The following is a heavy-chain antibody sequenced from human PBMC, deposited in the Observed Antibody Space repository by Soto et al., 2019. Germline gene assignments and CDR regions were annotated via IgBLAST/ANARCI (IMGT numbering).Heavy chain of an antibody. CDR1: GGSISSYY. CDR3: ARSSIKPQVFMYPFDY. D-gene: IGHD3-3*01. V-gene: IGHV4-39*01. Sequence: SETLSLTCTVSGGSISSYYWGWIRQPPGKGLEWIGSIFYSGNTYYNPSLKSRVTISLDTSKNQFSLRLNSVTAADTAVYYCARSSIKPQVFMYPFDYWSQGTLVTVSS. J-gene: IGHJ4*02. CDR2: IFYSGNT.